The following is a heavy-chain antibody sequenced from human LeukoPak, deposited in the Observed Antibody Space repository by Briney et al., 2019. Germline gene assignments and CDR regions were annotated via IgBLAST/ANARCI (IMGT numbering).Heavy chain of an antibody. CDR1: GGSIRSYY. D-gene: IGHD3-3*01. CDR2: IYYTGSI. V-gene: IGHV4-59*01. Sequence: ASETLSLTCTVSGGSIRSYYWSWMRQPPGKGLEWIGYIYYTGSINYNPSLESRVTISVDTSKNQFSLKLSSVTAADTAVYYCARVQSWSGYYLFDNWGQGTLVTVSS. CDR3: ARVQSWSGYYLFDN. J-gene: IGHJ4*02.